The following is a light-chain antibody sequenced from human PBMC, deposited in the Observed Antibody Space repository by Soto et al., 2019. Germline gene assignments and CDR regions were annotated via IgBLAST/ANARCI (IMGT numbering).Light chain of an antibody. CDR2: EGS. J-gene: IGLJ3*02. V-gene: IGLV2-23*01. CDR1: SSDVGSYNL. CDR3: CSYAGSSTWV. Sequence: QSALTQPACVSGSPGQSITISCTGTSSDVGSYNLVSWYQQHPGKAPKLMIYEGSKRPSGVSNRFSGSKSGNTASLTISGLQAEDEADYYCCSYAGSSTWVFGGGTKVTVL.